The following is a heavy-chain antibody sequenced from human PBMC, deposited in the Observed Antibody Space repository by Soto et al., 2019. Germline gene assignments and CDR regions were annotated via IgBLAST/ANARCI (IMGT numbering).Heavy chain of an antibody. J-gene: IGHJ4*02. D-gene: IGHD3-10*01. CDR2: IYYSGST. CDR3: AGDYNSGSYRFDY. V-gene: IGHV4-59*01. Sequence: QVQLQESGPGLVRPSETLSLTCTVSGGSISGYHWSWIRHPPGRGLEWSGYIYYSGSTTFNPSLTSRLTMSLDTSRNQFSLKLNSVTAADTAVYYCAGDYNSGSYRFDYWGQGTLVTVSS. CDR1: GGSISGYH.